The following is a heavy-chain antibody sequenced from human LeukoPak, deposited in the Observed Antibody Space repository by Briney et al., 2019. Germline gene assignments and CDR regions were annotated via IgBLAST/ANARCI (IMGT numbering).Heavy chain of an antibody. J-gene: IGHJ4*02. D-gene: IGHD6-19*01. Sequence: GGSLRLSCAASGFTFSSYSMNWVRQAPGRGLEWVSSISSSSSYIYYADSVKGRFTISRDNAKNSLYLQMNSLRAEDTAVYYCAKPITGYSSGWVFDYWGQGTLVTVSS. V-gene: IGHV3-21*04. CDR2: ISSSSSYI. CDR3: AKPITGYSSGWVFDY. CDR1: GFTFSSYS.